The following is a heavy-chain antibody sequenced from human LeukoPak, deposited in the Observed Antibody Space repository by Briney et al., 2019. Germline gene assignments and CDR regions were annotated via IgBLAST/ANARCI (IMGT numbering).Heavy chain of an antibody. CDR1: GYTFTSYY. CDR2: INPSGGST. V-gene: IGHV1-46*01. Sequence: ASVKVSCKASGYTFTSYYMHWVRQAPGQGLEWMGIINPSGGSTSYAQKFQGRVTMTRDTSTSTVYMELSSLRSEDTAVYYCATTSYYYGSGPRALDYWGQGTLATVSS. D-gene: IGHD3-10*01. CDR3: ATTSYYYGSGPRALDY. J-gene: IGHJ4*02.